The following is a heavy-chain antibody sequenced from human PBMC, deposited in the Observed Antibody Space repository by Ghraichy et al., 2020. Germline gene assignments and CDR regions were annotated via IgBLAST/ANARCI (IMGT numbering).Heavy chain of an antibody. V-gene: IGHV3-30*02. Sequence: GGSLRLSCAASGFTFSSYGMHWVRQAPGKGLEWVAFIRYDGSNKYYADSVKGRFTISRDNSKNTLYLQMNSLRAEDTAVYYCAKGTYYYYYMDVWGKGTTVTVSS. CDR2: IRYDGSNK. J-gene: IGHJ6*03. CDR1: GFTFSSYG. CDR3: AKGTYYYYYMDV. D-gene: IGHD3/OR15-3a*01.